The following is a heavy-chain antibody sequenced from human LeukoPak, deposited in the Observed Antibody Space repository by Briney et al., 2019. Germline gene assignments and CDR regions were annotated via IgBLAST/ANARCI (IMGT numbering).Heavy chain of an antibody. Sequence: GRSLRLSCAASGFTFSSYGMHWVRQAPGKGLEWVAVISYDGSNKYYADSVKGRFTISRDNSKNTLYLQMNSLRAEDTAVYYCAKHIVVDLFDYWGQGTLVTVSS. CDR2: ISYDGSNK. V-gene: IGHV3-30*18. J-gene: IGHJ4*02. CDR1: GFTFSSYG. D-gene: IGHD2-21*01. CDR3: AKHIVVDLFDY.